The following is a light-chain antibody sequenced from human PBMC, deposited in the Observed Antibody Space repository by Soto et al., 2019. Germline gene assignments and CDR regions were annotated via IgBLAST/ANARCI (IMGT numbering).Light chain of an antibody. J-gene: IGKJ4*01. Sequence: DIVMTQSPDSLAVSLGERATINCKSSRGVSYSFDNRNHLAWYQQKPGQPPKLLIYWASTRESGVPDRFSGSGSGTDFTLTISSLQAEDVAVYYCQQYSSTPLTFGRGTKVEIK. CDR2: WAS. CDR3: QQYSSTPLT. CDR1: RGVSYSFDNRNH. V-gene: IGKV4-1*01.